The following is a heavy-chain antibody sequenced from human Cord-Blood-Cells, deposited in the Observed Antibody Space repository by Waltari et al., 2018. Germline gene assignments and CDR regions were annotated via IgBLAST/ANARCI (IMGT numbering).Heavy chain of an antibody. CDR1: GYRFTSYW. CDR3: ARHGKYSNYGGYYFDY. J-gene: IGHJ4*02. CDR2: IYPGDSDT. Sequence: EVQLVQSGAEVKKPGESLKISCKGSGYRFTSYWTGWVRQMPGKGLEWMGIIYPGDSDTRYSPSFQGQVTISADKSISTAYLQWSSLKASDTAMYYCARHGKYSNYGGYYFDYWGQGTLVTVSS. D-gene: IGHD4-4*01. V-gene: IGHV5-51*01.